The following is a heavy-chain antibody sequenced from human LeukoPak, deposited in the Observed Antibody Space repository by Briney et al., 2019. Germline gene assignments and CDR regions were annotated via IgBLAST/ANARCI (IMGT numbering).Heavy chain of an antibody. Sequence: ASVTVSFTCSVYTYTSYGINWLRQATGQHLEWIVWMNANIGNTGYAQKIPGRVTMTTNASISTANMELSSLRSEVTAVYYCARGRRVVRGVIIHSWFDPWGQGTLVSVSS. D-gene: IGHD3-10*01. J-gene: IGHJ5*02. CDR3: ARGRRVVRGVIIHSWFDP. CDR1: VYTYTSYG. V-gene: IGHV1-8*01. CDR2: MNANIGNT.